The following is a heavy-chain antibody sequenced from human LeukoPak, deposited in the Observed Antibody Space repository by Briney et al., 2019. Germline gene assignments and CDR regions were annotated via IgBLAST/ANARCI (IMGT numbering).Heavy chain of an antibody. Sequence: SGPTLVNPTQTLTLTCTFSGFSLSTSGVGVGWIRQPPGKALEWLALIYWNDDKRYSPSLKSRLTITKDTSKNQVVLTMTNMDPVDTATYYCAHRGSTSWRWLQYNFDYWGQGTLVTVSS. D-gene: IGHD5-24*01. J-gene: IGHJ4*02. CDR2: IYWNDDK. CDR1: GFSLSTSGVG. CDR3: AHRGSTSWRWLQYNFDY. V-gene: IGHV2-5*01.